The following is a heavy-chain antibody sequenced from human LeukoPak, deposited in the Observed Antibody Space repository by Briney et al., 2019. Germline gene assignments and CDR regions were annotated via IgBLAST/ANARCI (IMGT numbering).Heavy chain of an antibody. V-gene: IGHV3-30*02. Sequence: GGSLRLSCAASGFTFSSYGMHCVRQAPGKGLEWVAFIRYDGSNKYYADSVKGRFTISRDNSKNTLYLQMNSLRAEDTAVYYCARGGGGIYGDYVEAFDIWGQGTMVTVSS. J-gene: IGHJ3*02. D-gene: IGHD4-17*01. CDR2: IRYDGSNK. CDR3: ARGGGGIYGDYVEAFDI. CDR1: GFTFSSYG.